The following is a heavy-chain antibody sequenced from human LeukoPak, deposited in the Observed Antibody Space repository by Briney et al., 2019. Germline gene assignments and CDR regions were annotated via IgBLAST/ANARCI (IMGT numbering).Heavy chain of an antibody. CDR2: IYYSGST. CDR3: ARRLRGVFNWFDP. J-gene: IGHJ5*02. D-gene: IGHD3-10*01. Sequence: PSETLSLTCTVSGGSISSSSYYWGWIRQPPGKELEWIGSIYYSGSTYYNPSLKSRVTISVDTSKNQFSLKLSSVTAADTAVYYCARRLRGVFNWFDPWGQGTLVTVSS. CDR1: GGSISSSSYY. V-gene: IGHV4-39*01.